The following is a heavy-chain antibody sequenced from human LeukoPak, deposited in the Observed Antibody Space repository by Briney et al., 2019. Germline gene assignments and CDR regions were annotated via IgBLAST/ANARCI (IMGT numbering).Heavy chain of an antibody. CDR1: GGSISNYY. D-gene: IGHD6-19*01. CDR2: IYYTGTT. Sequence: SETLSLTCTVSGGSISNYYWSWIRQPPGKALEWIGYIYYTGTTNYNPSLKSRVTISVDTSKNQFSLKLSSVTAADTAVYYCARDSRVAGTRHFDYWGQGTLVTVSS. V-gene: IGHV4-59*01. J-gene: IGHJ4*02. CDR3: ARDSRVAGTRHFDY.